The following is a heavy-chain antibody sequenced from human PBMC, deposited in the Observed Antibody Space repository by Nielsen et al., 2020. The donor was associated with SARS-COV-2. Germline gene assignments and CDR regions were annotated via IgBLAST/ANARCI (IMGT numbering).Heavy chain of an antibody. D-gene: IGHD3-10*01. V-gene: IGHV3-30*04. CDR2: ISYDGSNK. J-gene: IGHJ5*02. CDR3: ARDLALWFGDSLPISSWFDP. CDR1: GFTFSSYA. Sequence: GESLKISCAASGFTFSSYAMHWVRQAPGKGLEWVAVISYDGSNKYYADSVKGRFTISRDNSQNTLYLQMNSLRAEDTAVYYCARDLALWFGDSLPISSWFDPWGQGTLVTVSS.